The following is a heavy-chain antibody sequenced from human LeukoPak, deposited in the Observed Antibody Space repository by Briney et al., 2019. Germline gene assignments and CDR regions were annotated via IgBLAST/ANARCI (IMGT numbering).Heavy chain of an antibody. CDR2: ISSSSSYI. V-gene: IGHV3-21*04. J-gene: IGHJ4*02. CDR1: GFTFSSYS. Sequence: PGGSLRLSCAASGFTFSSYSMNWVRQAPGKGLEWVSSISSSSSYIYYADSVKGRFTISRDNANNSLYLQMNSLRAEDTAVYYCARQRGYNYGYNDYWGQGTLVTVSS. D-gene: IGHD5-18*01. CDR3: ARQRGYNYGYNDY.